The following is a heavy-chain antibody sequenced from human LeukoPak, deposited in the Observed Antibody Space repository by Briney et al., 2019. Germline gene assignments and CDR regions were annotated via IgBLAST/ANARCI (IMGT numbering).Heavy chain of an antibody. Sequence: PGGSLRLSCAASGFPFSNYGMHWVRQAPGKGLEWVASIRYDGFNKYYADSLKGRFTISRDNSKNTLYLQMNSLRAEDTAVYYCAKKTIVGATVDAFDIWGQGTMVIVSS. CDR2: IRYDGFNK. J-gene: IGHJ3*02. D-gene: IGHD1-26*01. CDR3: AKKTIVGATVDAFDI. CDR1: GFPFSNYG. V-gene: IGHV3-30*02.